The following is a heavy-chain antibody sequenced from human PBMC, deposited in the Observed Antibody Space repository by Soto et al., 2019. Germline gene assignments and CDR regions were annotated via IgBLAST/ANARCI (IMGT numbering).Heavy chain of an antibody. CDR3: VTGSGWHEY. CDR1: GFPFSSSW. J-gene: IGHJ4*01. CDR2: IKQDGSVK. V-gene: IGHV3-7*02. Sequence: GGSLRLSCAASGFPFSSSWMTWVRQTPGRGLEWVANIKQDGSVKYYVDSVKGRFTISRDNAKSSLFLQMNSLRGDDTAVYYRVTGSGWHEYWSHGTLVTVSS. D-gene: IGHD6-19*01.